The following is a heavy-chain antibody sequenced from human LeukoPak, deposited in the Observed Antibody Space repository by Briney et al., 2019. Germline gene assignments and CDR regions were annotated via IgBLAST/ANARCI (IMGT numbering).Heavy chain of an antibody. CDR2: FSSSSNYI. J-gene: IGHJ6*02. D-gene: IGHD3-22*01. CDR1: GFIFSTYT. V-gene: IGHV3-21*01. Sequence: GGSLRLSCAASGFIFSTYTMNWVRQAPGKGLEWVSSFSSSSNYIWYADSVKGRFTISRDNAKNSLYLQMNSLRAEDTAVYYCTREDYYDSSGYGMDVWGQGTTVTVS. CDR3: TREDYYDSSGYGMDV.